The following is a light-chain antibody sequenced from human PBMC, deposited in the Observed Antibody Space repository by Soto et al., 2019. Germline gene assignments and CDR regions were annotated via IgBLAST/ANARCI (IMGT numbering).Light chain of an antibody. CDR1: SSDVGAYNF. CDR2: EVN. Sequence: QSALTQPPSASGSPGQSVNISCTGTSSDVGAYNFVSWYQQHPGKAPKVIIYEVNKRPSGVPNRFAGSKSGNTASLTVSGLQAEDAADYYCSSHAGSNPWVFGGWTKLTVL. J-gene: IGLJ3*02. CDR3: SSHAGSNPWV. V-gene: IGLV2-8*01.